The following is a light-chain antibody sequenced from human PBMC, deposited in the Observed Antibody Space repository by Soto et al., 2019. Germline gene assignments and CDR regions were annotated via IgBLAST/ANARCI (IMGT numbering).Light chain of an antibody. V-gene: IGKV1-5*01. CDR1: QSLSSW. CDR2: DAS. J-gene: IGKJ4*01. CDR3: QQYNTYSSLN. Sequence: DIQMTHSPSALSASVGDRVTITFLASQSLSSWLAWSQQKLGRAPRLLIYDASSLESCVPSRFSGSGYGTESTLTISSLQPDDFATYYCQQYNTYSSLNFGGGTKVDIK.